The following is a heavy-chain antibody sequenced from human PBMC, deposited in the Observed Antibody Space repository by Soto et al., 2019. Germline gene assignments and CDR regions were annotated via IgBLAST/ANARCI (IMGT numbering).Heavy chain of an antibody. D-gene: IGHD3-22*01. CDR3: ARSRYYYASSGYSYNFDS. CDR2: ISGDSGDI. CDR1: GFTFSNYI. V-gene: IGHV3-21*01. Sequence: EVQLVESGGSLVKPGGSLRLSCAASGFTFSNYIMNWVRQAPGKGLEWVSSISGDSGDIYYADSVKGRFTISRDNAKNSLHLLMNSLRVEDTAVFYCARSRYYYASSGYSYNFDSWGQGTLVTVSS. J-gene: IGHJ4*02.